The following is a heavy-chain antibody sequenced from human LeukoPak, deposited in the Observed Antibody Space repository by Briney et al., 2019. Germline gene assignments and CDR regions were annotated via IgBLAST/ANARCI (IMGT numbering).Heavy chain of an antibody. D-gene: IGHD3-10*01. CDR2: ISGSGGST. CDR1: GFTFSDHA. CDR3: AKDMGYYYGSGSSTEGAFDI. Sequence: PGGSLRLSCAASGFTFSDHAMTWVRQAPGKGLERVSAISGSGGSTYYADSVKGRFTISRDNSKNTLYLQMNSLRAEDTAVYYCAKDMGYYYGSGSSTEGAFDIWGQGTMVTVSS. V-gene: IGHV3-23*01. J-gene: IGHJ3*02.